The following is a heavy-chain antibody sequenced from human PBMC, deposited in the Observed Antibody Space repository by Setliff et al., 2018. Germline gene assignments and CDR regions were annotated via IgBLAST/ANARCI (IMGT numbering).Heavy chain of an antibody. Sequence: PGGSLRLSCAASGFTFSSYEMNWVRQAPGKGLEWISFISSGGSSIYYANSVEGRLTISRDNAKNSLSLQMDGLRAEDTSVYYCGRDVFDFRTGQGGPWGQGTRVTVSS. J-gene: IGHJ5*02. CDR3: GRDVFDFRTGQGGP. CDR2: ISSGGSSI. D-gene: IGHD3-3*01. CDR1: GFTFSSYE. V-gene: IGHV3-48*03.